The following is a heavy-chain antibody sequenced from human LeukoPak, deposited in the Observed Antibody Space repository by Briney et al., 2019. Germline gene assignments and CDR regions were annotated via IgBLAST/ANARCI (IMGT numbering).Heavy chain of an antibody. CDR2: IYTSGST. CDR3: ARHTVTTYYYYYMDV. CDR1: GASIRSGNYY. Sequence: SETLSLTCTVSGASIRSGNYYWNWIRQPAGKGPEWIGHIYTSGSTNYKPSLKSRVTISQDTSNNQFSLKLSSVTAADTAVYYCARHTVTTYYYYYMDVWGKGTTVTVSS. D-gene: IGHD4-17*01. V-gene: IGHV4-61*09. J-gene: IGHJ6*03.